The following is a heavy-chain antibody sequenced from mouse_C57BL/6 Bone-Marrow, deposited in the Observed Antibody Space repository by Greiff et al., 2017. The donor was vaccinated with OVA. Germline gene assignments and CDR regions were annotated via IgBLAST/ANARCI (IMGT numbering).Heavy chain of an antibody. CDR3: TPYYSNFSWFAY. CDR1: GFNIKDVY. V-gene: IGHV14-4*01. Sequence: EVQLQQSGAELVRPGASVKLSCTASGFNIKDVYMHWVKQRPEQGLEWIGWIDPENGDTEYASKFQGKATITADTSSNTAYLQLSSLTSEDTAVYYCTPYYSNFSWFAYWGQGTLVTVSA. J-gene: IGHJ3*01. CDR2: IDPENGDT. D-gene: IGHD2-5*01.